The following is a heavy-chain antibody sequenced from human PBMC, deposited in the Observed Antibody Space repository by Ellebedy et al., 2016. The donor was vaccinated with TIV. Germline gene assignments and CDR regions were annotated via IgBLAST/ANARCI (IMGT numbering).Heavy chain of an antibody. CDR1: GFTFSTSW. J-gene: IGHJ3*02. CDR2: IESDGTVT. CDR3: VREYGSLDI. Sequence: GESLKISCAASGFTFSTSWMHWVRQAPGKGLVWVSHIESDGTVTRYADSVKGRFTISRDNDKNTLYLQMNSLRAEDTAVYYCVREYGSLDIWGQGTKVTVSS. V-gene: IGHV3-74*01. D-gene: IGHD3-10*01.